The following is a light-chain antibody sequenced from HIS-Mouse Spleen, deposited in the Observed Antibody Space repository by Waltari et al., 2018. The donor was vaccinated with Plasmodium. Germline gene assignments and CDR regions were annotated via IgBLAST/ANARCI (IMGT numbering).Light chain of an antibody. CDR3: CSYAGSSTYV. V-gene: IGLV2-23*01. CDR1: RGDFGSYNS. CDR2: DGS. Sequence: QSGLTHPASGSGAPGQSITTTCTATRGDFGSYNSVAGYQQHTGKAPKLMIYDGSKRPSGVSKRFSGSKSGNTASLTISGLQAEDEADYYCCSYAGSSTYVFGTGTKVTVL. J-gene: IGLJ1*01.